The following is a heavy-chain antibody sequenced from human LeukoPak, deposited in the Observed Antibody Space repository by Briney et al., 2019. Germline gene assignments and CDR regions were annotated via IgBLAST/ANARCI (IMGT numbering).Heavy chain of an antibody. J-gene: IGHJ4*02. CDR2: IYHSGST. Sequence: KSSETLFLTCAVSGYSISSGYYWCWIRQPPGKGLEWIGSIYHSGSTYYNPSLKSRVTISVDTSNNQFSLKLSSVTAADTAVYYCAAAGAGKLDYRGQGTLVTVSS. V-gene: IGHV4-38-2*01. CDR3: AAAGAGKLDY. D-gene: IGHD6-19*01. CDR1: GYSISSGYY.